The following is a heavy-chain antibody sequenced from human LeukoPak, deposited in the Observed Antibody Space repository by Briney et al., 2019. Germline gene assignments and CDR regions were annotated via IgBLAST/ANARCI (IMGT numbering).Heavy chain of an antibody. J-gene: IGHJ4*02. V-gene: IGHV1-2*06. D-gene: IGHD1-26*01. Sequence: ASVKVSCKTSGYTFADYFIHWVRQAPGQGPEWMGRVNANSGGTEYQQKFQGRVTMTRDTSISTAYVEVNWLISDDTAIYYCARDVSSTPNWEFDYWGQGTLVTVSS. CDR2: VNANSGGT. CDR3: ARDVSSTPNWEFDY. CDR1: GYTFADYF.